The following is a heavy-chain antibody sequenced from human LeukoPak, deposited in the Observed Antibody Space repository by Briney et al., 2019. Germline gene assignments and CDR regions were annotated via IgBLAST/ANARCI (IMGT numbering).Heavy chain of an antibody. J-gene: IGHJ3*02. CDR1: GYTFTGYY. CDR3: ATVHYYYDSSGYYLASSDAFDI. CDR2: INTNTGNP. V-gene: IGHV7-4-1*02. D-gene: IGHD3-22*01. Sequence: ASVKVSCKASGYTFTGYYMHWVRQAPGQGLEWMGWINTNTGNPTYAQGFTGRFVFSLDTSVSTAYLQISSLKAEDTAVYYCATVHYYYDSSGYYLASSDAFDIWGQGTMVTVSS.